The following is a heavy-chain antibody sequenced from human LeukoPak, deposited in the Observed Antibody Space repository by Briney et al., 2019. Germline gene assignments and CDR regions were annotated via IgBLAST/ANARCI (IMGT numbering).Heavy chain of an antibody. V-gene: IGHV4-34*01. CDR1: GGSFSGYY. D-gene: IGHD3-10*01. CDR3: ARLTGRMVRGVRDRGDY. J-gene: IGHJ4*02. CDR2: INHSGST. Sequence: SETLSLTCAVYGGSFSGYYWSWIRQPPGKGLEWIGEINHSGSTNYNPSLKSRVTISVDTSKNQFSLKLSSVTAADTAVYYCARLTGRMVRGVRDRGDYWGQGTLVTVSS.